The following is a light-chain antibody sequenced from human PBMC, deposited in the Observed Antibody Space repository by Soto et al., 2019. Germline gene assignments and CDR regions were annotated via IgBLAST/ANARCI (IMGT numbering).Light chain of an antibody. Sequence: EIVLTQSPATLSLSPGERATLSCRASQSVTSNYLAWYQQKPGQAPRLLIYGASSRAPAIPDRFSGSGSGTDFTLTISRLEPEDLAVYHCQQYGDSPQTFGQGTKVEIK. CDR2: GAS. V-gene: IGKV3-20*01. CDR1: QSVTSNY. CDR3: QQYGDSPQT. J-gene: IGKJ1*01.